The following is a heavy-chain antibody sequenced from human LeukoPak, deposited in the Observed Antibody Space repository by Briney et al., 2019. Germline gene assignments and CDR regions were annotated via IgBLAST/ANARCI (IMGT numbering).Heavy chain of an antibody. CDR2: IFGSGGSA. CDR1: GFTFINYA. V-gene: IGHV3-23*01. D-gene: IGHD3-22*01. J-gene: IGHJ4*02. Sequence: QPGGSLRLSCTASGFTFINYAMYWVRQAPRKGLEWVAGIFGSGGSAHYADSVKGRFTISRDNSKNTGYLQMDSLRGEDTAVYYCTKTTTGYSSGQYPGWPADHGGQGALVTVSS. CDR3: TKTTTGYSSGQYPGWPADH.